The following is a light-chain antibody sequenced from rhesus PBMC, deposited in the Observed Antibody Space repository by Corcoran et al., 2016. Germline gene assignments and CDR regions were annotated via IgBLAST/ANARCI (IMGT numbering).Light chain of an antibody. CDR2: KAS. V-gene: IGKV1-22*01. Sequence: DIQMTQPPSSLSASVGDTATITSRASQSISSWLAWYQQKPGKALKLLIYKASTLQRGVPSRFCGSGSGTDFTLTSSSLQSEDCTTYYCQQYSSRPLTFGGGTKVEIK. CDR3: QQYSSRPLT. CDR1: QSISSW. J-gene: IGKJ4*01.